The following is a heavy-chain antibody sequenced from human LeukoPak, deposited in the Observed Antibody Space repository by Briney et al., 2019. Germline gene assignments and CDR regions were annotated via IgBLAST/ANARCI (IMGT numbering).Heavy chain of an antibody. CDR3: AKEDYSSGFDP. CDR2: ITTSGSTT. CDR1: GFTFSTYE. Sequence: GGSLRLSCAASGFTFSTYEMNWVRQAPGKGLEWIAYITTSGSTTYYADSVKGRFTISRDNAYNSLYLEMHSLRVEDTGFYYCAKEDYSSGFDPWGQGTLVTVSS. J-gene: IGHJ5*02. V-gene: IGHV3-48*03. D-gene: IGHD3-10*01.